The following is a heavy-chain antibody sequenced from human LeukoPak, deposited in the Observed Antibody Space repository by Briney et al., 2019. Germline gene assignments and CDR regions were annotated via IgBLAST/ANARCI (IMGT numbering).Heavy chain of an antibody. J-gene: IGHJ6*02. CDR2: IYYSGST. CDR1: GGSISSYY. D-gene: IGHD5-18*01. CDR3: ARGDTYYYGMDV. Sequence: TLSLTCTVSGGSISSYYWSWIRQPAGKGLEWIGYIYYSGSTNYNPSLKSRVTISVDTSKNQFSLKLNSVTAADTAVYYCARGDTYYYGMDVWGQGRTVTVSS. V-gene: IGHV4-59*01.